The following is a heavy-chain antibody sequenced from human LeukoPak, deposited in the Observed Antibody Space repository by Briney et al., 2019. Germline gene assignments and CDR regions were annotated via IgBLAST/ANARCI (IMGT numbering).Heavy chain of an antibody. D-gene: IGHD3-22*01. CDR1: GFPYRDYF. CDR2: ISSSGSTL. J-gene: IGHJ5*02. CDR3: ARDLGQYYDTGDNWFDP. V-gene: IGHV3-11*04. Sequence: GGPLRHFCSASGFPYRDYFMSWLRPAPGKGLEGVAYISSSGSTLYYEHSVKGRFTISRTNAKNTLNLQMTILRAEDTAVYSCARDLGQYYDTGDNWFDPWGQGNLVTVSS.